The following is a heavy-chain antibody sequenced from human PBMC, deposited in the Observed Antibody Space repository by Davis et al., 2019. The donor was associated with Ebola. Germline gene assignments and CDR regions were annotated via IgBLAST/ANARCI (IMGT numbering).Heavy chain of an antibody. V-gene: IGHV3-30*03. CDR2: ISHDGSNK. CDR1: GFTFSSYG. D-gene: IGHD3-3*01. Sequence: GESLKISCAASGFTFSSYGMHWVRQAPGKGLEWVAVISHDGSNKYYADSVKGRFTISRDNSKNTLYLQMNSLRAEDTAVYYCAREQDFWSGYYAQSYYGMDVWGQGTTVTVSS. J-gene: IGHJ6*02. CDR3: AREQDFWSGYYAQSYYGMDV.